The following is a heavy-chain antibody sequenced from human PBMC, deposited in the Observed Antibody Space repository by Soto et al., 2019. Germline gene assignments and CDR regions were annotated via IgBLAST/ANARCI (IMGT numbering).Heavy chain of an antibody. Sequence: QDQLVQSGDEVKKPGASVKVSCKASGYIFVNYGIDWVRQAPRQGLEWMGWISPYTGNTHSASKVQGRLTMTTDTSTSTAYMDLGSLTSDDTAVYYCVMVDNYVTPTPQDVWGQGTTVTVSS. D-gene: IGHD3-16*01. V-gene: IGHV1-18*01. CDR3: VMVDNYVTPTPQDV. CDR2: ISPYTGNT. CDR1: GYIFVNYG. J-gene: IGHJ6*02.